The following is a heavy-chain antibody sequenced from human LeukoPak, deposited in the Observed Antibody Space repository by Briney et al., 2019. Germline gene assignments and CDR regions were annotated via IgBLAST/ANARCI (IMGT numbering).Heavy chain of an antibody. CDR1: GGSISSYY. CDR2: IYYSGST. V-gene: IGHV4-59*01. J-gene: IGHJ3*02. CDR3: ARIWAGYYDSRGAFDI. Sequence: SETLSLTCTVSGGSISSYYWNWIRQPPGKGLEWVGYIYYSGSTNYNPSLKSRVTISVDTSKNQFSLKLSSVTAADTAVYYCARIWAGYYDSRGAFDIWGQGTMVTVSS. D-gene: IGHD3-22*01.